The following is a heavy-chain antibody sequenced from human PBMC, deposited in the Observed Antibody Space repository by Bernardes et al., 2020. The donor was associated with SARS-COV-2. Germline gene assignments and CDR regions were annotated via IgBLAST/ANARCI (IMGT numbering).Heavy chain of an antibody. CDR3: AKLWGYCSSTSCQFDP. J-gene: IGHJ5*02. V-gene: IGHV3-23*01. Sequence: GGSLRLSCAASGFTFSSYAMSWVRQAPGKGLEWVSAISGSGGSTYYADSVKGRFTISRDNSKNTLYLQMNSLRAEDTAVYYCAKLWGYCSSTSCQFDPWGQGTLVTVSS. D-gene: IGHD2-2*01. CDR1: GFTFSSYA. CDR2: ISGSGGST.